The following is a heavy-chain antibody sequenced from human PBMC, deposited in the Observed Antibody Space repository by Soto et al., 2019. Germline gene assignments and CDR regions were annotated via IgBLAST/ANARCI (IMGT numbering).Heavy chain of an antibody. CDR1: GYKFTSYG. J-gene: IGHJ4*02. V-gene: IGHV1-18*01. D-gene: IGHD2-2*01. CDR2: ISAYNGNT. Sequence: QVQLVQSGAEVKKHGASVKVSCKASGYKFTSYGISWVRQAPGQGLEWMGWISAYNGNTNYAQKLQGRVTMTTDTPTSTAYMELTSLRSDDTAVYYCSRVVQVVPAAIYFDYWAQGTPVTVAS. CDR3: SRVVQVVPAAIYFDY.